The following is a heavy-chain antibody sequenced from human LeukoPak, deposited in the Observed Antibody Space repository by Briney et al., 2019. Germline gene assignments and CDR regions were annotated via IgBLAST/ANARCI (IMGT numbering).Heavy chain of an antibody. CDR1: GASITSGGYY. J-gene: IGHJ4*02. Sequence: PSQTLSLTCTVSGASITSGGYYWSWIRQHPGKRLEWIGYISYSGSTYYNPSPKSRVTISVDTSKNQFSLKLSSVTAADTAVYYCATDQYHELFDYWGQGTLVAVSS. V-gene: IGHV4-31*03. CDR2: ISYSGST. CDR3: ATDQYHELFDY. D-gene: IGHD2-2*01.